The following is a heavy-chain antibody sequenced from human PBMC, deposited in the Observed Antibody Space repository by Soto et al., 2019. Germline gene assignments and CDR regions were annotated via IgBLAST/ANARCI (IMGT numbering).Heavy chain of an antibody. D-gene: IGHD2-21*01. CDR1: GFTFSSYA. CDR2: ISGSGGTT. V-gene: IGHV3-23*01. CDR3: ARKIPSAYFGY. Sequence: EVQLLESGGGLVQPGGSLRLSCAASGFTFSSYAMGWVRQAPGKGLEWVSAISGSGGTTEYADSVKGRFTISRDNSQNTLYLQLNSLRVEDTAVYYCARKIPSAYFGYWGQGTLVTVSS. J-gene: IGHJ4*02.